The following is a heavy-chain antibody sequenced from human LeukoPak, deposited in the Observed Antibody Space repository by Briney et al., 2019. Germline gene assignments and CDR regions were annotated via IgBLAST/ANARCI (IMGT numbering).Heavy chain of an antibody. CDR1: GFTFSSYA. D-gene: IGHD3-10*01. Sequence: GGSLRLSCAASGFTFSSYAMSWVRQAPGKGLEWVSAFSGSGGSTYYADSVKGRFTISRDNSKNTLYLQMNSLRAEDTAVYYCAGSGEWEPLLDVWGQGTTVTVSS. CDR3: AGSGEWEPLLDV. V-gene: IGHV3-23*01. CDR2: FSGSGGST. J-gene: IGHJ6*02.